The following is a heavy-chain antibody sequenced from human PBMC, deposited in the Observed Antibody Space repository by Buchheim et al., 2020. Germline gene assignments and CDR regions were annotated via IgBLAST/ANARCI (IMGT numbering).Heavy chain of an antibody. D-gene: IGHD3-10*01. V-gene: IGHV3-48*04. Sequence: EVQLVESGGGLVQPGGSLRLSCAASGFTFSSYSMNWVRQAPGKGLEWVSYISSSSSTIYYADSVKGRFTISRDNAKNSLYLQMNSLRAEDTAVYYCARDQPHHYGSGSYLSTYYYYYGMDVWGQGTT. CDR2: ISSSSSTI. CDR1: GFTFSSYS. CDR3: ARDQPHHYGSGSYLSTYYYYYGMDV. J-gene: IGHJ6*02.